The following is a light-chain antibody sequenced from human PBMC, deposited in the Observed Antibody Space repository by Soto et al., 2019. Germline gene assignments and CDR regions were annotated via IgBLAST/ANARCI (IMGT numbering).Light chain of an antibody. CDR1: RAISST. Sequence: EIVFTQSPGTLSVSPGERATLSCSASRAISSTLAWYQQKPGQAPRLLIYDASTRATGIPARFSGSGSGTEFTLTISSLQSEDFAVYYCHQYNNWPPWTFGQGTRLEIK. CDR3: HQYNNWPPWT. CDR2: DAS. J-gene: IGKJ5*01. V-gene: IGKV3-15*01.